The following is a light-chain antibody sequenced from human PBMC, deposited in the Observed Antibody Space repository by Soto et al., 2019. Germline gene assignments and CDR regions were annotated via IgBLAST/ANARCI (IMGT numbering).Light chain of an antibody. CDR3: QHYGH. J-gene: IGKJ5*01. V-gene: IGKV1-5*01. CDR1: QSISNW. Sequence: DIQMTQSPSTLSASVGDRVTIAFRASQSISNWLAWYQQKPGKAPKLLIYDASTLESGVPSRFSVFGFGTDFTFTIDTLQPENLTTFHCQHYGHFGQGTRLEIK. CDR2: DAS.